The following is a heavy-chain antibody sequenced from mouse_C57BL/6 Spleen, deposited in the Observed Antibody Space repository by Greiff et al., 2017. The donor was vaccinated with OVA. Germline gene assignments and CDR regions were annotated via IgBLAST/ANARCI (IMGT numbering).Heavy chain of an antibody. CDR1: GYTFTSYW. CDR3: ARPKTGTSFYFDY. CDR2: IDPSDSYT. Sequence: QVQLQQPGAELVIPGASVKLSCKASGYTFTSYWMHWVKQRPGQGLEWIGEIDPSDSYTNYNQKFKGKSTLTVDKSSSTAYMQLSSLTSEDSAVYYCARPKTGTSFYFDYWGQGTTLTVSS. V-gene: IGHV1-69*01. D-gene: IGHD4-1*01. J-gene: IGHJ2*01.